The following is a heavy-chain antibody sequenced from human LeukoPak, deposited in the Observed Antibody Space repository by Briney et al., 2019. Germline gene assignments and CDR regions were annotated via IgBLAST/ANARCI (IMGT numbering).Heavy chain of an antibody. J-gene: IGHJ5*02. CDR1: GFTFSSYS. V-gene: IGHV3-21*01. CDR2: ISCSRSYI. CDR3: ARVLELAAAGTSFDP. D-gene: IGHD6-13*01. Sequence: GGSLRLSCAASGFTFSSYSMNWVRQAPGKGLEWVSSISCSRSYIYYADSVKGRFTISRDNAKNSLYLQMNSLRAEDTAVYYCARVLELAAAGTSFDPWGQGTLVTVSS.